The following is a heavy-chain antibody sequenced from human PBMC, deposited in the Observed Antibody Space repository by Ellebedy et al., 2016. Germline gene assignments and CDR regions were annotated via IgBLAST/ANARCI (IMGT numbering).Heavy chain of an antibody. CDR3: ARVYDILDGMDV. J-gene: IGHJ6*02. CDR2: VSWNGSRT. D-gene: IGHD3-9*01. Sequence: GGSLRLXXAASGFIFSNSDMNWVHQAPGKGLEWVSGVSWNGSRTHYGDSVKGRFIISRDNSKNTLYLQMNSLRAEDTAVYYCARVYDILDGMDVWGQGTTVTVSS. V-gene: IGHV3-35*01. CDR1: GFIFSNSD.